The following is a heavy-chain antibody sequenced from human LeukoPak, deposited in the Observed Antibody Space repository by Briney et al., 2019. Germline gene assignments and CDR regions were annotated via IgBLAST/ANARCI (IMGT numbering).Heavy chain of an antibody. V-gene: IGHV4-61*02. CDR2: IYSSGTT. CDR1: GGSISSGSYY. Sequence: SETLSLTCTVSGGSISSGSYYWSWIRQPAGKGLEWIGRIYSSGTTKFNPSLKSRAAMSVDTSKNQFSLKLSSVTAADTAVYYCARLIIRWYSIDYWGQGTLVTVSS. CDR3: ARLIIRWYSIDY. D-gene: IGHD4-23*01. J-gene: IGHJ4*02.